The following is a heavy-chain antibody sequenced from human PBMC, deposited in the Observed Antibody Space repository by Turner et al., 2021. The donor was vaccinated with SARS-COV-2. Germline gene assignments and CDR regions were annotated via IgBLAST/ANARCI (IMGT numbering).Heavy chain of an antibody. D-gene: IGHD6-19*01. J-gene: IGHJ4*02. CDR3: AKEVQSSGSRTYDY. Sequence: EVQLVESGGGLVQPGGSLRLSCSASGFTFSSYAMHWVRQAPGKGREYVSAISTNGGSTYYADSVKGRFTISRDNSKNTLYLQMNRLRVEDTGVYYCAKEVQSSGSRTYDYWGQGTLVTVSS. V-gene: IGHV3-64D*06. CDR1: GFTFSSYA. CDR2: ISTNGGST.